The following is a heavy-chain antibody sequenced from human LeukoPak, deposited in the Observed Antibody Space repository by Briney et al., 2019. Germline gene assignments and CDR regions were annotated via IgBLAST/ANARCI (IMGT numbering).Heavy chain of an antibody. J-gene: IGHJ3*02. Sequence: GGSLRLSCAASGFTFSSYSMNWVRQAPGKGLEWVSSISSSSSYIYYADSVKGRFTISRDNAKNSLFLHMNSLRAEDTAVYYCAREDGIVGASSAFDIWGQGTMVTVSS. CDR2: ISSSSSYI. D-gene: IGHD1-26*01. CDR1: GFTFSSYS. V-gene: IGHV3-21*01. CDR3: AREDGIVGASSAFDI.